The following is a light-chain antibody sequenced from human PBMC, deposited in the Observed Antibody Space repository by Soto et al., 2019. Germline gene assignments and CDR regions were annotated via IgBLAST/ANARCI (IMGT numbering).Light chain of an antibody. Sequence: QPVLTQPPSTSGTPGQWVAISCSGSSSNIGSNTVNWYQQVPGMAPKLLIFKTNQRPSGVPDRFSGSKSDTSASLAISGLQSDDEADYYCATWDDSLNGLLFGGGTKVTVL. CDR3: ATWDDSLNGLL. V-gene: IGLV1-44*01. J-gene: IGLJ2*01. CDR1: SSNIGSNT. CDR2: KTN.